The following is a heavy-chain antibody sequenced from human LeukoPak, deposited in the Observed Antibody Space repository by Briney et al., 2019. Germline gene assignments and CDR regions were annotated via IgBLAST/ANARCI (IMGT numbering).Heavy chain of an antibody. Sequence: PSETLSLTCTVSGGSISTSYWNWIRQPPGKGLEWIGNIYYSGSTNYNPSLKSRVTISVDTSKNQFSLKLSSVTAADTAVYYCARHKSSGSYPLDYWGQGILVTVSS. CDR3: ARHKSSGSYPLDY. CDR2: IYYSGST. CDR1: GGSISTSY. D-gene: IGHD3-22*01. J-gene: IGHJ4*02. V-gene: IGHV4-59*08.